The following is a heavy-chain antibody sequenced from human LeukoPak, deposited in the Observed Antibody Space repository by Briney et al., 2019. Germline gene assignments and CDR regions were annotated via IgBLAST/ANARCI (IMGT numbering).Heavy chain of an antibody. CDR2: IIPIFDTA. Sequence: GASVQVSCKASGGTFSSYAISWVGQTPGEGLEWMGWIIPIFDTANYAQKFQGRVTIATDESTSTAYMELSSLRSEDTAVYYCASKVVGTTYFDYWGQGTLVTVSS. J-gene: IGHJ4*02. CDR3: ASKVVGTTYFDY. CDR1: GGTFSSYA. V-gene: IGHV1-69*05. D-gene: IGHD1-26*01.